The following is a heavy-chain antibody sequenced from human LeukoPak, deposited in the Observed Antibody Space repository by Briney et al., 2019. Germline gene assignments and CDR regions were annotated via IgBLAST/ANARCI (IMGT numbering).Heavy chain of an antibody. CDR1: GGSFSAYY. J-gene: IGHJ4*02. V-gene: IGHV4-34*01. D-gene: IGHD1-1*01. CDR3: ARAIYKSTGTYGY. Sequence: SETLSLTCAVYGGSFSAYYWSWFRQPPGKGLDWIGEINHSGSTNYNPSLKNRVTISVDTSKNQFSLKLTSVTAADTAVYCCARAIYKSTGTYGYWGQGTLVTVSS. CDR2: INHSGST.